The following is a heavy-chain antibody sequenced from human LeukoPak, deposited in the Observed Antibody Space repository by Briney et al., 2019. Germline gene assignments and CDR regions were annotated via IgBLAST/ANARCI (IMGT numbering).Heavy chain of an antibody. CDR1: GGSISTYY. CDR2: IYTTGST. Sequence: PSETLSLTCAVPGGSISTYYWSWLRQPAGKGLEWIGRIYTTGSTNYNPSLKSRVTMSVDTSKNQFSLNLSSVTAADTAVYYCARAPGVKYYYGSGAYYEGDYFDSWGQGTLVTVSS. D-gene: IGHD3-10*01. J-gene: IGHJ4*02. CDR3: ARAPGVKYYYGSGAYYEGDYFDS. V-gene: IGHV4-4*07.